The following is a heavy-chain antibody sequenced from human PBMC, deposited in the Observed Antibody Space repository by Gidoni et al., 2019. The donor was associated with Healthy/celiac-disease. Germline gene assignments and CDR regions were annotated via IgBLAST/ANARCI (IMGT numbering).Heavy chain of an antibody. Sequence: QVQLVQSGAEVKKPGASVTVSCQASGYTFTGYYMHWVRQAPGQGLEWMGRINPNSGGTNYAQKFQGRVTMTRETSISTAYRELSRLRSDDTAVYYCARDQNDFWSVYYYYGMDVWGQGTTVTVSS. D-gene: IGHD3-3*01. V-gene: IGHV1-2*06. CDR1: GYTFTGYY. CDR3: ARDQNDFWSVYYYYGMDV. J-gene: IGHJ6*02. CDR2: INPNSGGT.